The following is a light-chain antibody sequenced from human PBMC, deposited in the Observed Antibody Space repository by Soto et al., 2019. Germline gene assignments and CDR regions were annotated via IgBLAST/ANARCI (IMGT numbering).Light chain of an antibody. J-gene: IGLJ3*02. Sequence: QSVLTQPPSASGTPGQRVTISCSGSSSNIGSKPVNWYQQLPGAAPKLLIYTNNQRPSGVPVRFSGSKSGTSASLAISGLQSEDEADYYCATWAGGLNVWLFGGGTKLTVL. V-gene: IGLV1-44*01. CDR3: ATWAGGLNVWL. CDR1: SSNIGSKP. CDR2: TNN.